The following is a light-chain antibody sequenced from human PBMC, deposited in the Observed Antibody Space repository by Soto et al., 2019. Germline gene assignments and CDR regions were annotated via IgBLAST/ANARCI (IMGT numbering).Light chain of an antibody. CDR1: QSLSSR. CDR3: QQSVSPPYT. V-gene: IGKV1-39*01. J-gene: IGKJ2*01. CDR2: ETS. Sequence: DIQMTQSPSSLSASVGDRVTITCRASQSLSSRLTWYQQKPGEAPKLLIYETSNLQSGVPSRFSGSGSDTDFTLTINSLQSEDFATYYCQQSVSPPYTLGQGTKLDIK.